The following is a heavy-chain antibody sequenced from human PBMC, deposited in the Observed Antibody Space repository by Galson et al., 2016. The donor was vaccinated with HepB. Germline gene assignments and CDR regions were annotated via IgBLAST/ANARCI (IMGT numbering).Heavy chain of an antibody. Sequence: SVKVSCKASGYTFTGYYLHWVRQAPGQGLEWMGWIKPNTGDTNSAKKFQGGFTMTRDKSVNTAYMELRRLRSEDSAVFYCATQPGGTTRYYNLDVWGQGTTVTVSS. CDR1: GYTFTGYY. J-gene: IGHJ6*02. V-gene: IGHV1-2*02. CDR3: ATQPGGTTRYYNLDV. D-gene: IGHD1-14*01. CDR2: IKPNTGDT.